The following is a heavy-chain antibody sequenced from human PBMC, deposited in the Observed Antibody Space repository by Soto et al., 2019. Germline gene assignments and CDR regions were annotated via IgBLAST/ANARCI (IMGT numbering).Heavy chain of an antibody. Sequence: SSETLSLTCTVSDGSISSDDYYWSWIRQAPGRGLEWIGYIHSSGSIYYNPSLKSRATMSIDTAGNQFSLKVSSVTVADTAVYYCARDLDGLHDDTSGPFPRPGWGQGTLVTVSS. CDR2: IHSSGSI. CDR3: ARDLDGLHDDTSGPFPRPG. D-gene: IGHD3-22*01. V-gene: IGHV4-30-4*01. J-gene: IGHJ1*01. CDR1: DGSISSDDYY.